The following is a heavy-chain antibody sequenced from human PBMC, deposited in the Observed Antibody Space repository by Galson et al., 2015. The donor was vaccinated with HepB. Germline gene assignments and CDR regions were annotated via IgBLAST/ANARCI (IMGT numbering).Heavy chain of an antibody. V-gene: IGHV3-11*05. D-gene: IGHD3-9*01. CDR3: ARDSRRYFDWFPGYYYYCMDV. Sequence: SLRLSCAASGFTFSDYYMSWIRQAPGKGLEWVSYISSSSYTNYAEHLKGRFTISRDNAKNSLYLQMNSLRAEDTAVYYCARDSRRYFDWFPGYYYYCMDVWGQGTTVTVSS. CDR2: ISSSSYT. J-gene: IGHJ6*02. CDR1: GFTFSDYY.